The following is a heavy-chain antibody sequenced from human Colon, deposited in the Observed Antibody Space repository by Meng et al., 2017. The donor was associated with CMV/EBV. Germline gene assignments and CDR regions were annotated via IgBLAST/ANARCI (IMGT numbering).Heavy chain of an antibody. V-gene: IGHV3-7*03. D-gene: IGHD5-12*01. CDR1: GFTFSSYW. J-gene: IGHJ6*02. CDR2: IKQDGSEK. Sequence: GESLKISCAASGFTFSSYWMSWVRQAPGKGLEWVANIKQDGSEKYYVDSVKGRFTISRDNAKNSLYLQMNSLRDEDTAVYFCAKDLLREIVPGALVLDVWGQGTTVTVSS. CDR3: AKDLLREIVPGALVLDV.